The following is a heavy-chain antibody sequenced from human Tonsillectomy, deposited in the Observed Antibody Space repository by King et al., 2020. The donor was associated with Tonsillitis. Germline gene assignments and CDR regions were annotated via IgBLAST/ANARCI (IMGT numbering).Heavy chain of an antibody. CDR3: ARGSNIAAAGTGYYFDY. J-gene: IGHJ4*01. CDR1: GGSISSYY. V-gene: IGHV4-59*01. CDR2: IYDSGST. Sequence: VQLQESGPGLVKPSETLSLTCTVSGGSISSYYWSWIRQPPGKGLEWIGYIYDSGSTNYNPSLKSRGTISVDTSKNQLSLKLSSVTAADTAVYYCARGSNIAAAGTGYYFDYWGHGTLVTVSS. D-gene: IGHD6-13*01.